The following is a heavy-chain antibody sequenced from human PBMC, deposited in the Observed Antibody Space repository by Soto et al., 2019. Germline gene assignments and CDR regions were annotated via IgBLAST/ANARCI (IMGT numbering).Heavy chain of an antibody. CDR1: GASVSSGPYY. CDR2: ISYTGDG. V-gene: IGHV4-31*03. J-gene: IGHJ5*02. D-gene: IGHD2-2*01. Sequence: QVQLQESGPGLVKPSQTLSLTCTVSGASVSSGPYYWRCIRQHPGMGLEWIGYISYTGDGHNNPSLNSRVTISVDTSKNEFSLKLTSVTAADTAVYYCARAKLVPACWEWFDPWGQGTLVTVSS. CDR3: ARAKLVPACWEWFDP.